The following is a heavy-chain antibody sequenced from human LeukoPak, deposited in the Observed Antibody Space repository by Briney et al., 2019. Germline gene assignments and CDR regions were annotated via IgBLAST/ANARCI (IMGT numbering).Heavy chain of an antibody. D-gene: IGHD1-26*01. CDR2: ISLTGET. V-gene: IGHV4-4*02. J-gene: IGHJ4*02. Sequence: SETLSLTCGVSGGSISSTNWWSWVRHPPGQGLQWIGEISLTGETNYNPSLNGRVTMSLDKSRNQLSLKLTSVTAADTAIYYCSRESGAFCPFGYWGQGALVIVPP. CDR3: SRESGAFCPFGY. CDR1: GGSISSTNW.